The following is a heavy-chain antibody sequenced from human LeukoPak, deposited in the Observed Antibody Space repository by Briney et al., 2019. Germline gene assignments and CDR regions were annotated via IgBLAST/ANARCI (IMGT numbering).Heavy chain of an antibody. J-gene: IGHJ6*02. CDR2: IYTSGST. Sequence: SETLSLTCTVSGGSISSYYWSWIRQPAGKGLEWIGRIYTSGSTNYNPSLKSRVTMSVDTSKNQFSLKLSSVTAADTAVYYCARDRMGGYYYSYYYGMDVWGQGTTVTVSS. CDR1: GGSISSYY. V-gene: IGHV4-4*07. CDR3: ARDRMGGYYYSYYYGMDV. D-gene: IGHD3-22*01.